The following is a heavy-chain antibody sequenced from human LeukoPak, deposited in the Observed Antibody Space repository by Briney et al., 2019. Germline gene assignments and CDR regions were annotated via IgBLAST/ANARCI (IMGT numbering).Heavy chain of an antibody. CDR3: TTDRDYGDYPEYYFDY. CDR2: IKSKTDGGTT. D-gene: IGHD4-17*01. Sequence: SGGSLRLSCAASGFTFSSYEMNWVRQAPGKGLEWVGHIKSKTDGGTTDYAAPVKGRFTISRDDSKNTLYLQMNSLRTEDTAVYYCTTDRDYGDYPEYYFDYWGQGTLVTVSS. J-gene: IGHJ4*02. CDR1: GFTFSSYE. V-gene: IGHV3-15*01.